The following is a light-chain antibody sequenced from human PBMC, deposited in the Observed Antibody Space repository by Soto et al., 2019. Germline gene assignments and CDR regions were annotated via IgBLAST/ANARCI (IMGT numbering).Light chain of an antibody. CDR3: QQYQNWPPWT. J-gene: IGKJ1*01. CDR1: QRIGSN. CDR2: GAS. Sequence: EIIMTQSPATLSVSPGERATLSCKASQRIGSNLAWYQQKPGQAPRLLIYGASSRATGFPARFSGSGSGTEFTLTISSLQSEDFAVYYCQQYQNWPPWTFGQGTKVEMK. V-gene: IGKV3-15*01.